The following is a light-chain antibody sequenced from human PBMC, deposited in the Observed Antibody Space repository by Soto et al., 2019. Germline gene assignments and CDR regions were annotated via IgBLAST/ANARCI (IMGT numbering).Light chain of an antibody. V-gene: IGKV1-39*01. Sequence: DIQMTQSPSSLAAAVGDRVTITCRASQCISSYLNWYQQKPGKAPKLLIYAASSLQSGVPSRFSGSGSGTDFTPTISSLLPEDFATYYCQQRYSTPRWTFGQGTKVEIK. J-gene: IGKJ1*01. CDR2: AAS. CDR3: QQRYSTPRWT. CDR1: QCISSY.